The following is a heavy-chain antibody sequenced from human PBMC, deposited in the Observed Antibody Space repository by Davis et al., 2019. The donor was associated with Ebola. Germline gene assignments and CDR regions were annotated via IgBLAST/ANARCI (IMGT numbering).Heavy chain of an antibody. V-gene: IGHV1-18*04. J-gene: IGHJ5*02. CDR2: ISAYNGNT. CDR1: GYTFTSYG. Sequence: ASVKVSCKASGYTFTSYGISWVRQAPGQGLEWMGWISAYNGNTNYAQKLQGRVTMTTDTSTSTAYMELRSLRSDDTAVYYCARTPEARHRDNWFDPWGQGTLVTVSS. CDR3: ARTPEARHRDNWFDP. D-gene: IGHD6-6*01.